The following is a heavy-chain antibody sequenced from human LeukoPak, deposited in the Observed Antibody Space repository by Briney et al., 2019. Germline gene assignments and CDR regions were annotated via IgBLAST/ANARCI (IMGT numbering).Heavy chain of an antibody. CDR3: TTDSYDFWSGYRYFDY. V-gene: IGHV3-15*01. J-gene: IGHJ4*02. Sequence: GGSLRLSCAASGFTFSNAWMSWVRQAPGKGLEWVGRIKSKTDGGTTDYAAPVKGRFTISRDDSKNTLYLQMNSLKTEDTAVYCCTTDSYDFWSGYRYFDYWGQGTLVTVSS. CDR1: GFTFSNAW. CDR2: IKSKTDGGTT. D-gene: IGHD3-3*01.